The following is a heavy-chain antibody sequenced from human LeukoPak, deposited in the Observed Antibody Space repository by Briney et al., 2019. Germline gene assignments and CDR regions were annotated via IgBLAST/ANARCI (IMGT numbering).Heavy chain of an antibody. CDR1: GFTFSSYA. CDR2: ISYDGSNK. CDR3: TTFDY. D-gene: IGHD1-14*01. V-gene: IGHV3-30-3*01. Sequence: GGSLRLSCAASGFTFSSYAMHWVRQAPGKGLEWVAVISYDGSNKYYADSVKGRFTISRDNSKNTLYLQMNSLKTEDTAVYYCTTFDYWGQGTLVTVSS. J-gene: IGHJ4*02.